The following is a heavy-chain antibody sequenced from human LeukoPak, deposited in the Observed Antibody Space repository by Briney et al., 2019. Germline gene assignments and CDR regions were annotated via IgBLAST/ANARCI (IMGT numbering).Heavy chain of an antibody. CDR2: IKQEGSEK. CDR1: GFIFSNYW. J-gene: IGHJ3*01. CDR3: AREQRLESDAFDV. Sequence: PGGSLRLSCAASGFIFSNYWMTWVRQAPGKGLEWVANIKQEGSEKYYVDSVKGRFTISRDNAKNSLYLQMNSLRDEDTAVYYCAREQRLESDAFDVWGQGTMVTVSS. D-gene: IGHD1-1*01. V-gene: IGHV3-7*01.